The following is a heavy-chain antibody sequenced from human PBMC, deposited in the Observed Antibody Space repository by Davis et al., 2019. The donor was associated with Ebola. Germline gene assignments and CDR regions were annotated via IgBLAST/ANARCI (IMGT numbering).Heavy chain of an antibody. CDR2: IIPILGIA. CDR1: GGTFSSYA. J-gene: IGHJ3*02. CDR3: ARDLSVSMIVGDDAFDI. V-gene: IGHV1-69*04. D-gene: IGHD3-22*01. Sequence: AASVKVSCKASGGTFSSYAISWVRQAPGQGLEWMGRIIPILGIANYAQKFQGRVTITAVKSTSTAYMELSSLRSEDTAVYYCARDLSVSMIVGDDAFDIWGQGTMVTVSS.